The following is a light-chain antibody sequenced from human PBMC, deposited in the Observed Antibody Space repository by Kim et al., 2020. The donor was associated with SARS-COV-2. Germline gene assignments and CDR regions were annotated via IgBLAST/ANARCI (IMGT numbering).Light chain of an antibody. V-gene: IGLV3-19*01. Sequence: ALGQTVRITCKRDSLRSNYASWYQQKPGQAPVLVIYGKNNRPSGIPDRFSGSSSGNTASLTITGAQAEDEADYYCNSRDSSGNHSVFGGGTQLTVL. CDR2: GKN. CDR1: SLRSNY. CDR3: NSRDSSGNHSV. J-gene: IGLJ2*01.